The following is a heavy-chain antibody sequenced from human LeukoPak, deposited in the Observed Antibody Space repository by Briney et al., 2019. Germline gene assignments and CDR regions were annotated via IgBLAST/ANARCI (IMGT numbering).Heavy chain of an antibody. V-gene: IGHV3-7*03. Sequence: PGGSLRLSCAASGFTFSSYWMSWVRQAPGKGLEWVANIKQDGSEKYYVDSVKGRFTISRDNAKNSLYLQMNSLRAEDTAVYYCAREDILTGYYTSYYYYGMDVWGQGTTVTVSS. J-gene: IGHJ6*02. CDR1: GFTFSSYW. D-gene: IGHD3-9*01. CDR2: IKQDGSEK. CDR3: AREDILTGYYTSYYYYGMDV.